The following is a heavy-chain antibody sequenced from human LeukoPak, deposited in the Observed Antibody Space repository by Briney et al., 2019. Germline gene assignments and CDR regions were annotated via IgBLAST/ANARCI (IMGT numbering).Heavy chain of an antibody. Sequence: GSVKVSCKASGYTFTSYYMHWVRQAPGQGLEWMGIINPSGGSTSYAQKFQGRVTMTRDMSTSTVYMELSSLRSEDTAVYYCARGDSSGWYSDWFDPWGQGTLVTVSS. D-gene: IGHD6-19*01. CDR2: INPSGGST. V-gene: IGHV1-46*01. CDR1: GYTFTSYY. J-gene: IGHJ5*02. CDR3: ARGDSSGWYSDWFDP.